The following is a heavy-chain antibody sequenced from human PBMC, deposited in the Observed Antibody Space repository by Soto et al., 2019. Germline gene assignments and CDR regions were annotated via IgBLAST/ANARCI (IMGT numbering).Heavy chain of an antibody. D-gene: IGHD4-17*01. CDR2: ISSSSSYI. CDR3: ARDLDGDSAFDI. CDR1: GFTFSSYS. Sequence: PGGSLRLSCAASGFTFSSYSMNWVRQAPGKGLEWVSSISSSSSYIYYADSVKGRFTISRDNAKNSLYLQMNSLRAEDTAVYYCARDLDGDSAFDIWGQGTTVTVSS. V-gene: IGHV3-21*01. J-gene: IGHJ3*02.